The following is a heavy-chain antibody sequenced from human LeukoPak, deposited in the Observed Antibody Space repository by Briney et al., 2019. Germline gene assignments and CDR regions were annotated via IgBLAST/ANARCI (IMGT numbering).Heavy chain of an antibody. V-gene: IGHV1-18*01. Sequence: ASVKVSCKASGYTXTSYGISWVRQAPGQGLEWMGWTSAYNGNTNHAQMLQGRVTMTTDTSTSTAYSELRSLRSDDTAVYYCARDLRWEAAPGPFEYWGQGTLVTVSS. CDR3: ARDLRWEAAPGPFEY. CDR1: GYTXTSYG. J-gene: IGHJ4*02. CDR2: TSAYNGNT. D-gene: IGHD6-13*01.